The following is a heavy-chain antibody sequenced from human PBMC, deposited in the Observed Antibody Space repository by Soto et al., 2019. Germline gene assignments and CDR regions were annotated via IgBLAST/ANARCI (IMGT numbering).Heavy chain of an antibody. CDR3: ARIEQLWLPSTFDP. CDR1: GFSLTTSGVG. Sequence: GPTLVNPAQTLTLTCTFSGFSLTTSGVGVGWIRQLPGKALEWLALIYWNSDKRYSPSLKSRLTINKDTSKNEVSPTMTNMDPVNTAKYYSARIEQLWLPSTFDPWGQGTLVIVSS. J-gene: IGHJ5*02. D-gene: IGHD5-18*01. CDR2: IYWNSDK. V-gene: IGHV2-5*01.